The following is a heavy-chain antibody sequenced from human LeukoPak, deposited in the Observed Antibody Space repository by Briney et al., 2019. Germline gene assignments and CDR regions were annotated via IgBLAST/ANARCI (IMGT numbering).Heavy chain of an antibody. J-gene: IGHJ4*02. D-gene: IGHD3-10*01. V-gene: IGHV1-2*02. Sequence: ASVKVSCKSSAGTFSTYAISWVRQAPGQGLEWMGWINPNSGYTNHAQKFQGRVNITRDTSISTGYMELSRLRSDDTAVYYCARGYRFGSNPDYWGQGTLVTVSS. CDR2: INPNSGYT. CDR1: AGTFSTYA. CDR3: ARGYRFGSNPDY.